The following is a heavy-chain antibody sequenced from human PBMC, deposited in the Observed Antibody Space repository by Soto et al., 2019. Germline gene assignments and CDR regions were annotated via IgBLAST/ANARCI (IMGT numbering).Heavy chain of an antibody. CDR2: ISAYNGKT. CDR1: GYTFSSYG. J-gene: IGHJ3*02. CDR3: ARVFFRLFAFDI. V-gene: IGHV1-18*01. D-gene: IGHD3-10*01. Sequence: QVQLVQSGGEVKKPGASVKVSCKASGYTFSSYGISWVRQAPGQELEWMGWISAYNGKTNYAQKLQGRVTMTTDTSTRTAYMELRSLRSDDTAVYYCARVFFRLFAFDIWGQGTMVTVSS.